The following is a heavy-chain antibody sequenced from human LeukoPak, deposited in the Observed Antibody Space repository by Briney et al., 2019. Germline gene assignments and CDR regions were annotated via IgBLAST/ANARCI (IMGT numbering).Heavy chain of an antibody. V-gene: IGHV3-23*01. J-gene: IGHJ4*02. CDR1: GFTFSSYA. Sequence: GGSLRLSCAASGFTFSSYAMSWVRQAPGKGLEWVPAISGSGGSTYYADSVKGRFTISRDNSKNTLYLQMNSLRAEDTAVYYCAKDITAAGTNYWGQGTLVTVSS. CDR2: ISGSGGST. CDR3: AKDITAAGTNY. D-gene: IGHD6-13*01.